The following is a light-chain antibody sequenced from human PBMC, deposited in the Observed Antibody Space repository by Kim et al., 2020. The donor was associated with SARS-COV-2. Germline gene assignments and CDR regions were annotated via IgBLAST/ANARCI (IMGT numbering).Light chain of an antibody. CDR2: AAS. Sequence: SASLGDRVTIPGRASQGISSYLAWYQQKPWKAPKLLVYAASTLQSGVPSRFSGGGSGTEFTLTISSLQPEDFATYYCQQLNSYRSTFGGGTKVEI. V-gene: IGKV1-9*01. CDR1: QGISSY. J-gene: IGKJ4*01. CDR3: QQLNSYRST.